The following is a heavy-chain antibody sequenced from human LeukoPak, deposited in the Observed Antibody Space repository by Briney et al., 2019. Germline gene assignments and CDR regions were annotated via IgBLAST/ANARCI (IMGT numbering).Heavy chain of an antibody. D-gene: IGHD1-1*01. CDR2: ISGSGGST. J-gene: IGHJ4*02. CDR3: AKGGTTGTKGEFDY. Sequence: GGSLRLSCAASGFTLSSYAMSWVRQGPGKGLEWVSGISGSGGSTYYADSVKGRFTISRDNSKNTLYLQMNSLRAEDTAVYYCAKGGTTGTKGEFDYWGQGTLVTVSS. V-gene: IGHV3-23*01. CDR1: GFTLSSYA.